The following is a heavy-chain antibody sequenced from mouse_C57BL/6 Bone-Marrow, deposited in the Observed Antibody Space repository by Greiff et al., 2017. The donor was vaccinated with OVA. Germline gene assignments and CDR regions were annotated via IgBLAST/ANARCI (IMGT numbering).Heavy chain of an antibody. CDR3: ARNYGSSSGNYCDY. CDR1: GFTFSDYG. D-gene: IGHD1-1*01. Sequence: EVQLVESGGGLVKPGGSLKLSCAASGFTFSDYGMHWVRQAPEKGLEWVAYISSGSSTIYYADTVKGRFTISRDNAKNTLFLQMTSLRSEDTAMYYCARNYGSSSGNYCDYWGQGTTLTVSS. CDR2: ISSGSSTI. J-gene: IGHJ2*01. V-gene: IGHV5-17*01.